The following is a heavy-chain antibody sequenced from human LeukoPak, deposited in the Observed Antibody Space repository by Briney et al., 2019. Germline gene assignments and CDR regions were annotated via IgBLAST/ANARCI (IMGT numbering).Heavy chain of an antibody. V-gene: IGHV4-34*01. CDR3: ARHRPYCSSTSCYGLYYYMDV. Sequence: SETLSLTCAVYGGSFSGYYWSWIRRPPGKGLEWIGEINHSGSTNYNPSLKSRVTISVDTSKNQFSLKLSSVTAADTAVYYCARHRPYCSSTSCYGLYYYMDVWGKGTTVTVSS. CDR2: INHSGST. CDR1: GGSFSGYY. J-gene: IGHJ6*03. D-gene: IGHD2-2*01.